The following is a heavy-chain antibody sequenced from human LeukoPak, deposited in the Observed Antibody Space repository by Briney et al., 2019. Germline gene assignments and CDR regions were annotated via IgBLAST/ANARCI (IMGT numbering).Heavy chain of an antibody. Sequence: SETLSLTCTVSGGSISSYYWSWIRQPPGKGLEWIGYIYYSGSTNYNPSLKSRVTISVDTSKNQFSLKLSSATAADTAVYYCASQTDYGDVGYWGQGTLVTISS. J-gene: IGHJ4*02. CDR3: ASQTDYGDVGY. CDR2: IYYSGST. D-gene: IGHD4-17*01. V-gene: IGHV4-59*01. CDR1: GGSISSYY.